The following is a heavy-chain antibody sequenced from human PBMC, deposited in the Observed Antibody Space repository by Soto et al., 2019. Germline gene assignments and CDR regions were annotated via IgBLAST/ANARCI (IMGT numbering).Heavy chain of an antibody. CDR3: AKNGQWLATPPEA. Sequence: PGGSLRLSCAVSGFSFGTFVMTWFRQAPGGGLEWVASITDSGYTASYAETVEGRFTVSRDNSKNKLHPQMIDLRAEDTATYYCAKNGQWLATPPEAWGQGTLVTVSS. CDR2: ITDSGYTA. V-gene: IGHV3-23*01. J-gene: IGHJ4*02. D-gene: IGHD6-19*01. CDR1: GFSFGTFV.